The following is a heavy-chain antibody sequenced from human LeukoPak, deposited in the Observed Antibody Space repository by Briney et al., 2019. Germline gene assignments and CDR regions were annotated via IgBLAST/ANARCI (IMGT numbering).Heavy chain of an antibody. V-gene: IGHV1-46*01. CDR2: INPSADTT. CDR1: GYTFTSYY. CDR3: AREQRYTYGYDYYYAMDV. J-gene: IGHJ6*02. D-gene: IGHD5-18*01. Sequence: ASVKVSCKASGYTFTSYYMHWVRQAPGRGLEWMGIINPSADTTSYAQKFQGRVTMTRDTSTSTVYMELSSLRSEDTAVYYCAREQRYTYGYDYYYAMDVWGQGTTVTVSS.